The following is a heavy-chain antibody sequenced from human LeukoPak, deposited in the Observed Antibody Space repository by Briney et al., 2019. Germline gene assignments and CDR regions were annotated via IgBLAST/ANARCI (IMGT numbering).Heavy chain of an antibody. CDR2: IYYSGST. V-gene: IGHV4-59*01. CDR1: GGSISSYY. D-gene: IGHD6-19*01. Sequence: SETLSLTCTVSGGSISSYYWSWIRQPPGKGLEWIGYIYYSGSTNYNPSLKSRVTISVDTSKNQFSLKLSSVTAADTAVYYCARRSGWYGLNWFDPWGQGTLVTVSS. CDR3: ARRSGWYGLNWFDP. J-gene: IGHJ5*02.